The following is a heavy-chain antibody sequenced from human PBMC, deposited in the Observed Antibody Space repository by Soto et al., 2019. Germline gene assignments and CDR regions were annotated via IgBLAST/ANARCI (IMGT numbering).Heavy chain of an antibody. CDR3: ARGGYCTNGVCYRQLDY. D-gene: IGHD2-8*01. CDR2: MNPNSGNT. J-gene: IGHJ4*02. CDR1: GYTFTSYD. Sequence: ASVKVSCKASGYTFTSYDINWVRQATGQGLEWMGWMNPNSGNTGYAQKFQGRVTMTRNTSISTAYMELSSLRSEDTAVYYCARGGYCTNGVCYRQLDYWGQGTLVTVS. V-gene: IGHV1-8*01.